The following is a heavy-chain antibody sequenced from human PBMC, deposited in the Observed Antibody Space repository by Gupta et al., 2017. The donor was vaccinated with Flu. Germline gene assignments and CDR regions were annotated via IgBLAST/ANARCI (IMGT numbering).Heavy chain of an antibody. D-gene: IGHD2-8*01. CDR3: ARAGNVLMVYAYYYYMDV. J-gene: IGHJ6*03. V-gene: IGHV3-21*01. CDR2: ISSSSSYI. CDR1: GFTFSSYS. Sequence: EVQLVESGGGLVKPGGSLRLSCAASGFTFSSYSMNWVRQAPGKGLEGVSSISSSSSYIYYADSVKGRFTISRDNAKNSLYLQMNSLRAEDTAVYYCARAGNVLMVYAYYYYMDVWGKGTTVTVSS.